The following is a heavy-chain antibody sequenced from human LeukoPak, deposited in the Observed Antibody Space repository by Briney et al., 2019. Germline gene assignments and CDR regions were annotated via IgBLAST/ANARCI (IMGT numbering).Heavy chain of an antibody. CDR2: ISGSGGST. Sequence: GGSLRLSCAASGFTFSSYAMSWVRQAPGKGLEWVSAISGSGGSTYYADSVKGRFTISRDNSKNTLYLQMNSLRAEDTAVYYCAKVPSPFGVVRYFDYWGQGVLVTVSS. J-gene: IGHJ4*02. V-gene: IGHV3-23*01. D-gene: IGHD3-3*01. CDR3: AKVPSPFGVVRYFDY. CDR1: GFTFSSYA.